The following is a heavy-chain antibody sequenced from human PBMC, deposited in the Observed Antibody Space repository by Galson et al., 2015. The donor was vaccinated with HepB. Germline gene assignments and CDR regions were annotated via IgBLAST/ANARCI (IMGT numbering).Heavy chain of an antibody. V-gene: IGHV3-23*01. J-gene: IGHJ4*02. CDR2: ISGNGGGT. D-gene: IGHD1-1*01. CDR1: GFTFNRFA. Sequence: SLRLSCAASGFTFNRFAISWVRQAPGKGLEWVSAISGNGGGTYYADSVKGRFTISRDNSKNTLYLQMNSLRAEDTAVYYCAKDFDGYGNFDHWGQGTLVTVSS. CDR3: AKDFDGYGNFDH.